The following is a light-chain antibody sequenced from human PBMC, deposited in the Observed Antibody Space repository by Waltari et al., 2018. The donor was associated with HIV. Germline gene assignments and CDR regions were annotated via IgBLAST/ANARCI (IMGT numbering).Light chain of an antibody. CDR2: KDD. CDR3: QSSDSSGIYPV. J-gene: IGLJ3*02. CDR1: ALTNQY. V-gene: IGLV3-25*03. Sequence: SYELTQPPSMSVSPGQTARITCSGDALTNQYAYWYQQKPGQAPLVLIYKDDDRPSGIPERFSGSSSGTTVTLTISGVQAEDEADYYCQSSDSSGIYPVFDGGTKLTVL.